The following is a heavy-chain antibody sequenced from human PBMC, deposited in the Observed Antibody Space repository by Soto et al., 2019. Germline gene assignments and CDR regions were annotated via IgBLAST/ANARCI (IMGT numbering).Heavy chain of an antibody. V-gene: IGHV3-48*02. Sequence: GGSLRLSCAAPGFTFSSYSMNWVRQAPGKGLEWVSYISSSSTIYYADSVKGRFTISRDNAKNSLYLQMNSLRDEDTAVYYCAREGGSLNWFDPWGQGTLVTVSS. CDR2: ISSSSTI. J-gene: IGHJ5*02. CDR3: AREGGSLNWFDP. CDR1: GFTFSSYS. D-gene: IGHD1-26*01.